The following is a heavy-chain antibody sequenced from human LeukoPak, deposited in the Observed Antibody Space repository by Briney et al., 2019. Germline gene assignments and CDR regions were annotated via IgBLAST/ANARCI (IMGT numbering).Heavy chain of an antibody. D-gene: IGHD1-26*01. CDR1: GYTFTGYY. Sequence: ASVKVSCKASGYTFTGYYMHWVRQAPGQGLEWMGWISAYNGNTNYAQKLQGRVTMTTDTSTSTAYMELRSLRSDDTAVYYCARDTGSGAGFDYWGQGTLVTVSS. CDR2: ISAYNGNT. J-gene: IGHJ4*02. V-gene: IGHV1-18*04. CDR3: ARDTGSGAGFDY.